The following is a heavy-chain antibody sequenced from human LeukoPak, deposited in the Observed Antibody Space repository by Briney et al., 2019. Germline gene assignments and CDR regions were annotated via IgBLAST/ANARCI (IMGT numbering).Heavy chain of an antibody. Sequence: ASVKVSCKTSGGTFSSYAISWVRQATGQGLEWMGWMNPNSGNTGYAQKFQGRVTMTRNTSISTAYMELSSLRSEDTAVYYCARGLLLPKSVFPHWGQGTLVTVSS. V-gene: IGHV1-8*02. CDR2: MNPNSGNT. CDR3: ARGLLLPKSVFPH. D-gene: IGHD2-21*01. CDR1: GGTFSSYA. J-gene: IGHJ4*02.